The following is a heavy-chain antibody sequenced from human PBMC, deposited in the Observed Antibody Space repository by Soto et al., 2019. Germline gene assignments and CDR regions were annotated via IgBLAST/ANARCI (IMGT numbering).Heavy chain of an antibody. CDR3: AREWLSIDY. V-gene: IGHV3-21*01. D-gene: IGHD3-22*01. Sequence: LRLSCAASGFAFSSYSMNLVRQAPLKGLEWVSSISSSSSYIYYADSVKGRFTISRDNAKNSLYLQMNSLRAEDTAVYYCAREWLSIDYWGQGTLVTVSS. J-gene: IGHJ4*02. CDR2: ISSSSSYI. CDR1: GFAFSSYS.